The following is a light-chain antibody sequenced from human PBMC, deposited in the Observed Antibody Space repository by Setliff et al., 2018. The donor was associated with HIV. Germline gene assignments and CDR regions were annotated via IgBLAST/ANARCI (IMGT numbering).Light chain of an antibody. V-gene: IGLV2-14*03. CDR1: SSDVGYYNF. CDR3: SSYTSSNTI. CDR2: DVS. J-gene: IGLJ1*01. Sequence: QSALTQPASVSGSLGQSITISCTRTSSDVGYYNFVSWYQQHPGKAPKLMIFDVSNRPSGVSNRFSGPKSGNTASLTISGLQAEDEADYYCSSYTSSNTIFETGTRSPS.